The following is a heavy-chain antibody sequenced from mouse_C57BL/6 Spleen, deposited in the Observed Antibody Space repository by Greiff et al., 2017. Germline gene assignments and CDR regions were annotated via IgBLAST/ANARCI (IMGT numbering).Heavy chain of an antibody. Sequence: VQLQQPGAELVKPGASVKLSCKASGYTFTSYWMHWVKQRPGRGLEWIGRIDPNSGGTKYNEKFKSKATLTVDKPSSPAYMQLSSLKSEDAAVYYCARGYDYGSSYFDYGGQGTTLTVSS. D-gene: IGHD1-1*01. CDR3: ARGYDYGSSYFDY. J-gene: IGHJ2*01. V-gene: IGHV1-72*01. CDR2: IDPNSGGT. CDR1: GYTFTSYW.